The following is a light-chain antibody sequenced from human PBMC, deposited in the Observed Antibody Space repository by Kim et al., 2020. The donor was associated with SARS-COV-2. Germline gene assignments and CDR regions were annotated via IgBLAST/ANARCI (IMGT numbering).Light chain of an antibody. CDR1: QGVSSR. V-gene: IGKV1-12*01. J-gene: IGKJ2*01. CDR3: QQANNFPYT. Sequence: VSVGDRVTITCRASQGVSSRVAWYQQKPGKAPKLLIYATNNLQSGVPSRFSGSGYGTDFTLTISRLQPEGFATYYCQQANNFPYTFGQGTKLEI. CDR2: ATN.